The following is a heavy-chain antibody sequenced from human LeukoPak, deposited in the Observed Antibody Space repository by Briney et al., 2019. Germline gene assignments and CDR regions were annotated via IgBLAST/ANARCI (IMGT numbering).Heavy chain of an antibody. D-gene: IGHD3-16*01. Sequence: GGSLRLSCAASGFTFSTYAMSWIRQAPGKGLEWVSSVSTSGVGTYYADSVRGRFTISRDNSKNTVFLQMNSLRAEDSAVYYCAKDYAVGSIDYWGQGTLVTVSS. CDR2: VSTSGVGT. V-gene: IGHV3-23*01. J-gene: IGHJ4*02. CDR1: GFTFSTYA. CDR3: AKDYAVGSIDY.